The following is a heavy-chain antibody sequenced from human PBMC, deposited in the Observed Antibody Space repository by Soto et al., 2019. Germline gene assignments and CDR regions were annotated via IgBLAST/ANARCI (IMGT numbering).Heavy chain of an antibody. CDR2: ISYTGSA. V-gene: IGHV4-59*01. CDR1: GGSIRGSY. CDR3: ATGGGWLQNSNLRGLYFDY. Sequence: ETLSLTCSVSGGSIRGSYCSWIRQPPEKGLEWIASISYTGSATHNPSLKSRVSVSADTTENQCSLKLTSVTAADTATYYCATGGGWLQNSNLRGLYFDYWGQGALVTVSS. J-gene: IGHJ4*02. D-gene: IGHD6-19*01.